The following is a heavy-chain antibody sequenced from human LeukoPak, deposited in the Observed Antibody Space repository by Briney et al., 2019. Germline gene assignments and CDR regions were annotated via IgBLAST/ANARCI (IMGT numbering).Heavy chain of an antibody. CDR1: GYRFISHY. CDR2: MHAGNGNT. J-gene: IGHJ4*02. CDR3: AREGSYCVGGDCYSFDF. Sequence: EASVKVSCKASGYRFISHYIHWVRQAPGQGPEWLGWMHAGNGNTRYPEKFEGRVTMTRDTSSNTAYMDLTSLRSDDTAVYYCAREGSYCVGGDCYSFDFWGQGTLVTVSS. V-gene: IGHV1-2*02. D-gene: IGHD2-21*02.